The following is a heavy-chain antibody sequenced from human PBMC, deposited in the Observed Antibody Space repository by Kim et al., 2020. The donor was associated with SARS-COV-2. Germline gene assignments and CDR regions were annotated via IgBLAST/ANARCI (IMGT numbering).Heavy chain of an antibody. D-gene: IGHD1-26*01. Sequence: ADAVKGRCALSRDKSNNTLYLQMESRRAEDTAIYYCERRGSNGNYFSYFDYWGQGTLVTVSS. CDR3: ERRGSNGNYFSYFDY. V-gene: IGHV3-30*07. J-gene: IGHJ4*03.